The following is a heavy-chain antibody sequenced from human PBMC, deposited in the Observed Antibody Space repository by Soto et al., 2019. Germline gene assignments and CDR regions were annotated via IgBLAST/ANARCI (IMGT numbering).Heavy chain of an antibody. J-gene: IGHJ4*02. V-gene: IGHV4-30-4*01. Sequence: SETLSLTCTVSGVSISSGDYYWSWIRQPPGKGLEWIGYIYYSGSTYYNPSLKSRVTISVDTSKNQFSLKLSSVTAADTAVYYCARVDTAIKVGYWGQGTLVTVSS. D-gene: IGHD5-18*01. CDR2: IYYSGST. CDR3: ARVDTAIKVGY. CDR1: GVSISSGDYY.